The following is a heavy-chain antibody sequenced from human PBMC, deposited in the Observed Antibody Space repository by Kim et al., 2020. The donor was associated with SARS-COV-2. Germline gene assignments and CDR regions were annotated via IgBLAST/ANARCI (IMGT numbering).Heavy chain of an antibody. J-gene: IGHJ3*02. CDR2: IYYSGST. D-gene: IGHD3-3*01. V-gene: IGHV4-59*13. CDR1: GGSISSYY. CDR3: ARFSPIPPYYDFWSGYYRDGYDAFDI. Sequence: ETLSLTCTVSGGSISSYYWSWIRQPPGKGLEWIGYIYYSGSTNYNPSLKSRVTISVDTSKNQFSLKLSSVTAADTAVYYCARFSPIPPYYDFWSGYYRDGYDAFDIWGQGTMVNVSS.